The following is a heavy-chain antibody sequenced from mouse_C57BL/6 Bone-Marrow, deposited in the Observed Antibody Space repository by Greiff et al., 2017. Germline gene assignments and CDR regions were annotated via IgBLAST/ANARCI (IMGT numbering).Heavy chain of an antibody. D-gene: IGHD1-1*01. CDR2: IYPGDGDT. Sequence: QVQLQQSGPELVKPGASVKISCKASGYAFSSSWMNWVKQRPGKGLEWIGRIYPGDGDTNYNGKFKGKATLTADKSSSTAYMQLSSLTSEDSAVXFCARRGIYYYGRSYYAMDYWGQGTSVTVSS. J-gene: IGHJ4*01. CDR1: GYAFSSSW. CDR3: ARRGIYYYGRSYYAMDY. V-gene: IGHV1-82*01.